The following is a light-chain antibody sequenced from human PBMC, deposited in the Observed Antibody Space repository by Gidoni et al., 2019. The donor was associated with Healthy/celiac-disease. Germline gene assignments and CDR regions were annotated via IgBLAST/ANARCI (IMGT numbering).Light chain of an antibody. CDR3: SSYTSSSTPVV. J-gene: IGLJ2*01. V-gene: IGLV2-14*01. CDR1: SSHVGGYNY. CDR2: EVS. Sequence: QSALTQPASVSGSPGQSITISCTGTSSHVGGYNYVAWYQQHPSKAPKLMIYEVSHRPSGVSNRCSGSKSGKTASLTISGLQAEDEADYYCSSYTSSSTPVVFGGGTKLTV.